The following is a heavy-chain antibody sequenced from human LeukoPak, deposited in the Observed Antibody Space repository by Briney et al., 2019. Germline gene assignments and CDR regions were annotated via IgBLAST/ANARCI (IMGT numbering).Heavy chain of an antibody. J-gene: IGHJ3*02. D-gene: IGHD6-13*01. CDR2: ISAYNGNT. CDR3: ARPLAADDDDAFDI. V-gene: IGHV1-18*01. Sequence: ASVKVSCKASGYTFTSYGISWVRQAPGQGLEWMGWISAYNGNTNYAQKLQGRVTMTTDTSTSTAYMELRSLRSDDTAAYYCARPLAADDDDAFDIWGQGTMVTVSS. CDR1: GYTFTSYG.